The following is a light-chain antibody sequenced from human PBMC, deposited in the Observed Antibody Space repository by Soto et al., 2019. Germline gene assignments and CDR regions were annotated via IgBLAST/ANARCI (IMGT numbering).Light chain of an antibody. Sequence: SYELTQPLSVSVALGQTARITCGGNNIGSKNVHWYQQKPGQAPVLVIYRDSNRPSGIPERSSGSNSGNTATLTISRAQAGDEADYYCQVWDSSNVVFGGGTKLTVL. CDR1: NIGSKN. J-gene: IGLJ2*01. V-gene: IGLV3-9*01. CDR2: RDS. CDR3: QVWDSSNVV.